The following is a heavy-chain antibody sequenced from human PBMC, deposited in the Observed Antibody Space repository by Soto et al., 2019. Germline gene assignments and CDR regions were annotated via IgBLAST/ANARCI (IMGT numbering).Heavy chain of an antibody. CDR1: GGTFRSYV. CDR2: SIPIYGTA. D-gene: IGHD3-10*01. Sequence: QVQLVQSGAEVKKAGSSVKVSCKASGGTFRSYVITWVRQAPGQGLEWMGRSIPIYGTANYAQKFQGRVTIIADESTSTAYMELSSLRSEDTAVYYCGIEIGLTRGFDVWGQGTTVTVS. CDR3: GIEIGLTRGFDV. V-gene: IGHV1-69*18. J-gene: IGHJ3*01.